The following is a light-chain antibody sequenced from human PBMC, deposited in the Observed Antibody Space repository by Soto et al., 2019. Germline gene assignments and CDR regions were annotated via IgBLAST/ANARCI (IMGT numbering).Light chain of an antibody. CDR2: AAS. CDR1: QAIGNY. Sequence: DIQMTQSPSAMSASVGDRVIITCRSSQAIGNYLAWFQQKPGQAPKRLIYAASTLQRGVPSRFSGSGSGTEFSLTIDTLEPEDFATYFCLQHKSYQWTFGQGTKVEI. V-gene: IGKV1-17*03. CDR3: LQHKSYQWT. J-gene: IGKJ1*01.